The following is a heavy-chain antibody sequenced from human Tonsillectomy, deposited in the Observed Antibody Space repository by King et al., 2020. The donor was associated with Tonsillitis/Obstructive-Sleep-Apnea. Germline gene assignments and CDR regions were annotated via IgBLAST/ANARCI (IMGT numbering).Heavy chain of an antibody. V-gene: IGHV3-33*01. CDR3: ARDRVVHLGEKTLDY. CDR1: GFTFSSYG. Sequence: VQLVESGGGVVQPGRSLRLSCAASGFTFSSYGMHWVRQAPGKGLEWVAVRWYDGSNKYYADSLKGRFTISRDNSKNTRYLQMNSLRAEDTAVYYCARDRVVHLGEKTLDYWGQGTLVTVSS. D-gene: IGHD3-16*01. J-gene: IGHJ4*02. CDR2: RWYDGSNK.